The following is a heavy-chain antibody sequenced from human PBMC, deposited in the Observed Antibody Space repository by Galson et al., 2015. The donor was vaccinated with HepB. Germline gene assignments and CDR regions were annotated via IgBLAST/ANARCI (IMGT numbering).Heavy chain of an antibody. V-gene: IGHV3-48*02. CDR2: ISSSSSTI. D-gene: IGHD2-2*01. CDR1: GFTFSSYR. CDR3: ARDPFAAQGCSSTSGHYYYYGMDV. J-gene: IGHJ6*02. Sequence: SLRLSCVASGFTFSSYRMNWVRQAPGKGLEWVSYISSSSSTIYYADSVKGRFTISRDNAKNSLYLQMNSLRDEDTAVYYCARDPFAAQGCSSTSGHYYYYGMDVWGQGTTVTAS.